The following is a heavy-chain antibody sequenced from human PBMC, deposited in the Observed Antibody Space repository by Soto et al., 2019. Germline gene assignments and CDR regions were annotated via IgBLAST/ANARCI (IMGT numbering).Heavy chain of an antibody. CDR2: IIPILGIA. CDR3: ASMVRGVSAYYYSYMDV. CDR1: GGTFSSYT. D-gene: IGHD3-10*01. Sequence: SVKVSCKASGGTFSSYTISWVRQAPGQGLEWMGRIIPILGIANYAQKFQGRVTITADKSTSTAYMELSSLRSEDTAVYYCASMVRGVSAYYYSYMDVWGKGTTVTVSS. V-gene: IGHV1-69*02. J-gene: IGHJ6*03.